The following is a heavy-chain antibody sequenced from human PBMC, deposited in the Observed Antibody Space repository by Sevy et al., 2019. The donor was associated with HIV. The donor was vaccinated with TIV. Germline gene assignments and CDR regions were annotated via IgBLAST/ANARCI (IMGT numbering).Heavy chain of an antibody. J-gene: IGHJ6*02. D-gene: IGHD3-16*01. CDR1: GGSISSSNW. V-gene: IGHV4-4*02. CDR3: ASWGDYYYYGMDV. CDR2: IYHSGST. Sequence: SETLSLTCAVSGGSISSSNWWRWVRQPPGKGLEWIGEIYHSGSTNYNPSLKSRVTISVDKSKNQFSLKLSSVTAADTAVYYCASWGDYYYYGMDVWGQGTTVTVSS.